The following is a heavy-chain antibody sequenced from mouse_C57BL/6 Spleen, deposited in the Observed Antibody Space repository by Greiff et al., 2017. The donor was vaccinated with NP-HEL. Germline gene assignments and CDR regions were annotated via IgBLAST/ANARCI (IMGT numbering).Heavy chain of an antibody. CDR1: GYTFTSYW. CDR2: IHPNSGST. Sequence: VQLQQPGAELVKPGASVKLSCKASGYTFTSYWMHWVKQRPGQGLEWIGMIHPNSGSTNYNEKFKSKATLTVDKSSSTAYMQLSSLTSEDSAVYYCARPLIYYGNYEGPFAYWGQGTLVTVSA. J-gene: IGHJ3*01. D-gene: IGHD2-1*01. CDR3: ARPLIYYGNYEGPFAY. V-gene: IGHV1-64*01.